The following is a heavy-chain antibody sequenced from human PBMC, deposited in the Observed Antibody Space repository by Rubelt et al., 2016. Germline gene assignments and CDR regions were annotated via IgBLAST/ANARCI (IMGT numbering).Heavy chain of an antibody. CDR3: ARDPGGLDDN. V-gene: IGHV1-2*02. D-gene: IGHD2-15*01. J-gene: IGHJ4*02. CDR2: INPKSGGT. CDR1: GYTFSGYF. Sequence: QVQLAQSGAEIRKPGASVKVSCKTSGYTFSGYFIHCLRQAPGHGPEWMGWINPKSGGTNYEQRFQGRVTRTRKTAIPTADMELSGRKSDDTAMYYWARDPGGLDDNGGQGTLVTVSS.